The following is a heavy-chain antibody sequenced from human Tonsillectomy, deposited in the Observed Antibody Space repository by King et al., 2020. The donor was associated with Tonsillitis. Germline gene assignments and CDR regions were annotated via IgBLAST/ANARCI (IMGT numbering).Heavy chain of an antibody. D-gene: IGHD3-3*01. V-gene: IGHV3-48*03. CDR3: ARVDFSLYYYYMDV. Sequence: VQLVESGGGLVQPGGSLRLSCAASGFSFSTYEMNWVRQAPGKGLECVSYISTSGSTIYYADSVKGRFTISRDNAKNSLYLQMNSLRAEDTAVYYCARVDFSLYYYYMDVWGKGTTVTVSS. CDR2: ISTSGSTI. CDR1: GFSFSTYE. J-gene: IGHJ6*03.